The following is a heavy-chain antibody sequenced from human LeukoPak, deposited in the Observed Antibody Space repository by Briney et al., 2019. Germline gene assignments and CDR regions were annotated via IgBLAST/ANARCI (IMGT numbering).Heavy chain of an antibody. CDR1: GGSISSGSYY. Sequence: PSQTLSLTCTVSGGSISSGSYYWSWIRQPPGKGLEWVGSIYYSGSTYYNPSLKSRVTISVDTSKNQFSLKLSSVTAADTAVYYCARLTGGYDYVWGSYVPDALDIRGQGTMVTVSS. CDR3: ARLTGGYDYVWGSYVPDALDI. J-gene: IGHJ3*02. V-gene: IGHV4-39*01. CDR2: IYYSGST. D-gene: IGHD3-16*01.